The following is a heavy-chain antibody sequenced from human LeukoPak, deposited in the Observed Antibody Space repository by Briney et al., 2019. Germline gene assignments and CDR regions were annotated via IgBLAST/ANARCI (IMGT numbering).Heavy chain of an antibody. V-gene: IGHV4-59*08. Sequence: SETLSLTCTVSGASMTNYYWNWIRQPPGKGLEWIGYIYYNGITNYNPSLKSRLTISIDTSKSQFSLKLSSVTAADTAVYYCATAVGAALAYFDYWGQGTLVTVSS. D-gene: IGHD1-26*01. CDR2: IYYNGIT. CDR1: GASMTNYY. J-gene: IGHJ4*02. CDR3: ATAVGAALAYFDY.